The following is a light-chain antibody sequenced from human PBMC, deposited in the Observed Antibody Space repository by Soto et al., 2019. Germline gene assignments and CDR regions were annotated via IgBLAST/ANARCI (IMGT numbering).Light chain of an antibody. Sequence: DIRMTPSPSTLSASVGDRVTNTYRASQNISSWLAWYQHRPGKAPNLLIYDASSLESGIPARFSGSGTGTEFTLTISSLQPDDFATYYCQQYNSYSWTFGQGTKVDI. J-gene: IGKJ1*01. CDR2: DAS. CDR3: QQYNSYSWT. CDR1: QNISSW. V-gene: IGKV1-5*01.